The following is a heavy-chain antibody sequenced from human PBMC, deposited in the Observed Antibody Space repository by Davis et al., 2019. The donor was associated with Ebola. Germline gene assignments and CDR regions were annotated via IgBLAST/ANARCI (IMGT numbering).Heavy chain of an antibody. CDR3: ARPGLDYYYYYGMDV. Sequence: SVKVSCKASGGTFSSYAISWVRQAPGQGLEWMGGIIPIFGTANYAQKFQGRVTITADESTSTAYMELSSLRSEDTAVYYCARPGLDYYYYYGMDVWGQGTTVTVSS. J-gene: IGHJ6*02. CDR2: IIPIFGTA. V-gene: IGHV1-69*13. D-gene: IGHD3/OR15-3a*01. CDR1: GGTFSSYA.